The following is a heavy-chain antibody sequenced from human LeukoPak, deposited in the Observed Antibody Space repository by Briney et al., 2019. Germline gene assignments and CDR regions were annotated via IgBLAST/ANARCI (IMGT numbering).Heavy chain of an antibody. V-gene: IGHV3-23*01. CDR3: AKVRLGWLLYRCFDC. J-gene: IGHJ4*02. Sequence: GGSLRLSCAASGFTFSSYAMSWVRQAPGKGLEWVSAISGSGGSTYYADSVKGRFTISRDNSKYTLYLQMNSLRAEDTAVYYCAKVRLGWLLYRCFDCWGQGTLVTVSS. CDR2: ISGSGGST. CDR1: GFTFSSYA. D-gene: IGHD3-3*01.